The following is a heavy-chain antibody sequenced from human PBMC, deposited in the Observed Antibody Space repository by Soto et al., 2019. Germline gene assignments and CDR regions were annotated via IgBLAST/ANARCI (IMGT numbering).Heavy chain of an antibody. CDR3: AREEGATVANNWFDS. CDR2: IRPEGNEK. Sequence: EVQVVESGGGLVQPGESLRVSCVGSGFTFRSYWMSWVRQAPGKGLEWVANIRPEGNEKYYVDSVKGRFIISRDNAKNSGFLQMNSLRVEDTAVYFCAREEGATVANNWFDSWGQGTLVTVSS. D-gene: IGHD4-17*01. V-gene: IGHV3-7*03. J-gene: IGHJ5*01. CDR1: GFTFRSYW.